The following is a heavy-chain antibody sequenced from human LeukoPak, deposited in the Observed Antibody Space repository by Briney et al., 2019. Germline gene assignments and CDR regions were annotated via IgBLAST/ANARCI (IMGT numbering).Heavy chain of an antibody. J-gene: IGHJ4*02. CDR3: AKYEALITMIGPIDY. CDR1: GFTFSSYG. D-gene: IGHD3-22*01. CDR2: ISGSGGST. Sequence: GGSLRLSCAASGFTFSSYGMTWVRQAPGKGLEWVSAISGSGGSTYYADSVKGRFTISRDNSKNTLYLQMNSLRAEDTAVYYCAKYEALITMIGPIDYWGQGTLVTVSS. V-gene: IGHV3-23*01.